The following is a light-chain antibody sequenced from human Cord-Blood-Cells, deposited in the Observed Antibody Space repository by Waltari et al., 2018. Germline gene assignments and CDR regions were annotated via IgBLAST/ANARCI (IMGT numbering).Light chain of an antibody. J-gene: IGKJ4*01. Sequence: EIVLTQSPATLSLSPGARATLSCGASQSVSSIYLAWYQQKPGLAPRLLIYDASSRATGIPDRFIGSGSGTDFTLTTSRLEPEDFAVYSCQQYGSSPTFGGGTKVEIK. CDR1: QSVSSIY. CDR3: QQYGSSPT. V-gene: IGKV3D-20*01. CDR2: DAS.